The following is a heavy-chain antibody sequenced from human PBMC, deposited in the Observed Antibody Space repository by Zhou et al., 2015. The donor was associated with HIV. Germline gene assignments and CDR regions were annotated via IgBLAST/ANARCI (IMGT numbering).Heavy chain of an antibody. CDR3: ARESQVFLRLGDYRYPGTHAFDI. CDR1: GGTFSSYA. J-gene: IGHJ3*02. V-gene: IGHV1-69*01. D-gene: IGHD3-16*02. Sequence: QVQLVQSGAEVKKPGSSVKVSCKASGGTFSSYAISWVRQAPGQGLEWMGGIIPIFGTANYAQKFQGRVTITADESTSTAYMELSSLRSEDTAVYYCARESQVFLRLGDYRYPGTHAFDIWGQGTMVTVSS. CDR2: IIPIFGTA.